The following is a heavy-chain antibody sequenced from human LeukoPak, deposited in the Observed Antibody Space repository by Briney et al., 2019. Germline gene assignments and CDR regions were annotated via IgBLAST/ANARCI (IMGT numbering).Heavy chain of an antibody. CDR1: GGSISSGSYY. J-gene: IGHJ3*02. Sequence: SETLSHTCTVSGGSISSGSYYWSWIRQPAGKGLEWIGRIYTSGSTNYNPSLKSRVTISVDTSKNQFSLKLSSVTAADTAVYYCARDHDYGPFDIWGQGTMVTVSS. V-gene: IGHV4-61*02. CDR2: IYTSGST. CDR3: ARDHDYGPFDI. D-gene: IGHD4-17*01.